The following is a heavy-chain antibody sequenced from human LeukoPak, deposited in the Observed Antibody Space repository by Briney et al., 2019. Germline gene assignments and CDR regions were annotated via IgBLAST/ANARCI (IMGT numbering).Heavy chain of an antibody. D-gene: IGHD6-13*01. V-gene: IGHV4-59*12. CDR3: ARGDMTGYSSSWYWFDP. Sequence: PSETLSLTCTVSDGSISSYYWSWIRQPPGKGLEWIGYISYSGSTSYNPSLKSRVTISVDTSKNQFSLKLSSVTAADTAVYYCARGDMTGYSSSWYWFDPWGQGTLVTVSS. CDR1: DGSISSYY. CDR2: ISYSGST. J-gene: IGHJ5*02.